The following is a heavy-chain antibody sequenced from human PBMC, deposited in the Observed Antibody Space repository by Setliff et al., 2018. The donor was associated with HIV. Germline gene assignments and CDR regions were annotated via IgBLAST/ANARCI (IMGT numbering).Heavy chain of an antibody. CDR3: VRDEKRAAGGTLFYFDL. V-gene: IGHV1-8*02. CDR2: MNPSSGHT. Sequence: ASVKVSCKASGYTFTNSDINWVRQAPGQGLEWMGWMNPSSGHTGYAHKFQGRVTMTRDTSISTAFMELSSLTSEDSAVYYCVRDEKRAAGGTLFYFDLWGQGTLVTVSS. CDR1: GYTFTNSD. D-gene: IGHD1-1*01. J-gene: IGHJ4*02.